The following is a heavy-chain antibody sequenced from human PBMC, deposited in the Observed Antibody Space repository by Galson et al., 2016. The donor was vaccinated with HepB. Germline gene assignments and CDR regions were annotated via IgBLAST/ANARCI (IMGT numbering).Heavy chain of an antibody. CDR1: GGTFSSLP. D-gene: IGHD1-26*01. CDR3: ARGRERSDLGGNYYYTLDV. V-gene: IGHV1-69*06. J-gene: IGHJ6*02. CDR2: IIPLFPTP. Sequence: SVKVSCKASGGTFSSLPISWVRQAPGQGLEWLGGIIPLFPTPDYAQRFKDRVTITADTSTSTAYMELRSLKSDDTAVYYCARGRERSDLGGNYYYTLDVWGRGTTITVSS.